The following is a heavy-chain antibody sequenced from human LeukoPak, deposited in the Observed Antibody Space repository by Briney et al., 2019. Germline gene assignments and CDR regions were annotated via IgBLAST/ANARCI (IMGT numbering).Heavy chain of an antibody. J-gene: IGHJ4*02. V-gene: IGHV3-33*08. CDR2: IWDDGSNK. D-gene: IGHD3-22*01. CDR3: ASESSPYYYDSSGYSPVNY. CDR1: GFTFSSYG. Sequence: GGSLRLSCAASGFTFSSYGMHWVRQAPGKGLEWVAVIWDDGSNKYYADSVKGRFTISRDNSKNTLYLQMNSLRAEDTAVYYCASESSPYYYDSSGYSPVNYWGQGTLVTVSS.